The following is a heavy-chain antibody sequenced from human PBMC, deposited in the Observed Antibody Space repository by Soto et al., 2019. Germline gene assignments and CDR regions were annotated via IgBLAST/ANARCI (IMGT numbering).Heavy chain of an antibody. CDR3: ARLREAAAGAYYFDY. D-gene: IGHD6-13*01. V-gene: IGHV1-69*01. Sequence: QVQLVQSGAEVKKPGSSVKVSCKASGGTFSSYAISWVRQAPGQGHEWMGGIIPIFGTANYEQKFQGRVTITADESTSTAYMELSSLRSEETAVYYCARLREAAAGAYYFDYWGQGTLVTVSS. CDR1: GGTFSSYA. J-gene: IGHJ4*02. CDR2: IIPIFGTA.